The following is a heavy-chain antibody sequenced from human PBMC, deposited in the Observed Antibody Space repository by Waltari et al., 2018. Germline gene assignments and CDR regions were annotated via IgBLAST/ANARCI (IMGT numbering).Heavy chain of an antibody. CDR2: ISYDGRTR. CDR3: ARKGGRGYTYGPFYYDS. D-gene: IGHD5-18*01. V-gene: IGHV3-23*01. CDR1: GFTFSNHA. Sequence: EVQLLESGGGLVQPGGSLRLSCAASGFTFSNHAITRVRQAPGKGLEWVSVISYDGRTRYSGDSVRDRFTISRDNSKNILYLQLNSLRAEDTAVYYCARKGGRGYTYGPFYYDSWGQGTLVTVSS. J-gene: IGHJ4*02.